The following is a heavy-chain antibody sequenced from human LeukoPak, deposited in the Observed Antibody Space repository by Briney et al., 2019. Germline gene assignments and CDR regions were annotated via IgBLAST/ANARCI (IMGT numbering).Heavy chain of an antibody. CDR2: IKQDGSEK. CDR3: AREDRQPGYSSSWSDY. D-gene: IGHD6-13*01. V-gene: IGHV3-7*01. CDR1: GFTFSRNW. J-gene: IGHJ4*02. Sequence: PGGSLRLSCAASGFTFSRNWMSWVRQAPGKGLEWVANIKQDGSEKYYVDSVKGRFTISRDNAKNSVYLQMNSLRAEDTAVYYCAREDRQPGYSSSWSDYWGQGTLVTVSS.